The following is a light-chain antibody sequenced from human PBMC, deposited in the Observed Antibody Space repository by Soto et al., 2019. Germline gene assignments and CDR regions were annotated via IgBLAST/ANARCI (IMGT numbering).Light chain of an antibody. Sequence: TLSLSPGERATLSCRASQTISNTFLAWYQQRPGQAPRLLIYGASGRAAGIPDRLSGSGSGTDFTLSISRLETEDFAVYYCQQNGVSPTFGGGTKVDIK. J-gene: IGKJ4*01. CDR3: QQNGVSPT. CDR2: GAS. V-gene: IGKV3-20*01. CDR1: QTISNTF.